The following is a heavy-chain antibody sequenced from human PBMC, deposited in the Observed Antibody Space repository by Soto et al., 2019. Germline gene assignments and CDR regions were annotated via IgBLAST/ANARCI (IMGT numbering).Heavy chain of an antibody. V-gene: IGHV1-3*01. D-gene: IGHD3-16*02. CDR1: GYTFTSYA. Sequence: ASVKVSCKSSGYTFTSYAVHWVRQAPGQRLEWMAWINAGNGNTKYSQKFQGRVTITRDTSASTAYLELSSLRSEDTAVYFCVIPPRGGSYRNWFDPWGQGTLVTVSS. CDR3: VIPPRGGSYRNWFDP. J-gene: IGHJ5*02. CDR2: INAGNGNT.